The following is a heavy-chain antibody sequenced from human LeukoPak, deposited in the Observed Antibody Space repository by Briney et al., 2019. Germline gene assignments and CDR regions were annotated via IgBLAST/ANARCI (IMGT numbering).Heavy chain of an antibody. V-gene: IGHV3-21*01. CDR2: ISSSSSYI. J-gene: IGHJ4*02. D-gene: IGHD6-6*01. CDR3: ARVAGYSSSSRLFY. CDR1: GFTFSSYS. Sequence: PGGSLRLSCAASGFTFSSYSVNWVRQAPGKGLEWVSSISSSSSYIYYADSVKGRFAISRDNAKNSLYLQMNSLRAEDTAVYYCARVAGYSSSSRLFYWGQGTLVTVSS.